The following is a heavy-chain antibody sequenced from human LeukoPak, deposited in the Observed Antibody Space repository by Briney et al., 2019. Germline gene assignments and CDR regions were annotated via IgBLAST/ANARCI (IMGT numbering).Heavy chain of an antibody. V-gene: IGHV4-38-2*02. CDR3: ARDPATYSYDSSGIWDALDI. CDR2: IYHSGST. CDR1: GYSISSGYY. J-gene: IGHJ3*02. D-gene: IGHD3-22*01. Sequence: PSETLSLTCTVSGYSISSGYYWGWIRQPPGKELEWIGSIYHSGSTSYNPSLKSRVTISVDTSKNQFSLKLSSVTAADTAVYYCARDPATYSYDSSGIWDALDIWGRGTMVTVSS.